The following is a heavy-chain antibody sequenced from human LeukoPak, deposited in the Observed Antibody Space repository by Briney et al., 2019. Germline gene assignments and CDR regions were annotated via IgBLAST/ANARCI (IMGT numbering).Heavy chain of an antibody. V-gene: IGHV3-11*01. CDR3: ARLRGLIDH. J-gene: IGHJ4*02. CDR2: INSDSTAL. Sequence: GGSLRLSCAASGFIFSDHYMSWIRQAPGKGLEGVAYINSDSTALYYADSVKGRFTVSRDNAKNSLYLHMNSLGVDDTAVYYCARLRGLIDHWGQGALVTVSS. CDR1: GFIFSDHY. D-gene: IGHD3-10*01.